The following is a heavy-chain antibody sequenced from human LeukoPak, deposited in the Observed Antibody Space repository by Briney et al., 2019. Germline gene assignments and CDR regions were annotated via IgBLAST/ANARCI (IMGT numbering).Heavy chain of an antibody. CDR1: GFTFSSYG. J-gene: IGHJ4*02. D-gene: IGHD2-8*02. V-gene: IGHV3-23*01. CDR2: ISGSGGGT. CDR3: ATYRQVLLPFES. Sequence: GGSLRLSCAASGFTFSSYGMSWVRQAPGKGLEWVSAISGSGGGTYYADSVKGRFTISRDNSKSTLSLQMNSLRAEDTAIYYCATYRQVLLPFESWGQGTLVTVSS.